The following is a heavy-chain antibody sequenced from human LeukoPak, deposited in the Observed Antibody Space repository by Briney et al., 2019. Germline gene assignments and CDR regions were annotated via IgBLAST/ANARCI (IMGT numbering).Heavy chain of an antibody. Sequence: GGSLRLSCAASGFTFSNAWMSWVRQAPGKGLEWVGRIKSKTGGGTTDYAAPVKGRFTISRDDSKNTLYLQRISLKTEDTAVYYCTTEVSKYRIDWGQGTLVTVSS. CDR2: IKSKTGGGTT. J-gene: IGHJ4*02. D-gene: IGHD1-14*01. V-gene: IGHV3-15*01. CDR1: GFTFSNAW. CDR3: TTEVSKYRID.